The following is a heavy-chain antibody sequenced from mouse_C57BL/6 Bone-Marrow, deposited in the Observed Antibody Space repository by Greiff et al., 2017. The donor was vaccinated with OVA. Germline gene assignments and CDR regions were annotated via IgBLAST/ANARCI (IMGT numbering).Heavy chain of an antibody. D-gene: IGHD1-1*01. CDR3: ATTVYDY. CDR1: GYTFTDYY. Sequence: VQLKESGPVLVKPGASVKMSCKASGYTFTDYYMNWVKQSHGKSLEWIGVINPYNGGTSYNQKFKGKATLTVDKSSSTAYMELNSLTSEDSAVYYCATTVYDYWGQGTTLTVSS. V-gene: IGHV1-19*01. J-gene: IGHJ2*01. CDR2: INPYNGGT.